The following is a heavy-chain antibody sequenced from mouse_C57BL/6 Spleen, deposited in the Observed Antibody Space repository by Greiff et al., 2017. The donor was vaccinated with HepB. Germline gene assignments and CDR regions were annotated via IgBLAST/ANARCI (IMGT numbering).Heavy chain of an antibody. CDR3: ARGTTVVARYYFDY. V-gene: IGHV1-76*01. Sequence: LVESGAELVRPGASVKLSCKASGYTFTDYYINWVKQRPGQGLEWIARIYPGSGNTYYNEKFKGKATLTAEKSSSTAYMQLSSLTSEDSAVYFCARGTTVVARYYFDYWGQGTTLTVSS. CDR1: GYTFTDYY. CDR2: IYPGSGNT. J-gene: IGHJ2*01. D-gene: IGHD1-1*01.